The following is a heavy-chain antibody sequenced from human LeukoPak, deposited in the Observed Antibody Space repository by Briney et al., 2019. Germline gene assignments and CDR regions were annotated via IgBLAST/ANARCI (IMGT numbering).Heavy chain of an antibody. CDR3: AREGEPYISTGGSDY. CDR1: GFTFSDYY. Sequence: NSGGSLRLSCAASGFTFSDYYMSWIRQAPGKGLEWVSYISSSGSTIYYADSVKGRFTISRDNAKNSLYLQMNDLGAEDTAVYYCAREGEPYISTGGSDYWGQGTLVTVSS. CDR2: ISSSGSTI. J-gene: IGHJ4*02. V-gene: IGHV3-11*04. D-gene: IGHD1-14*01.